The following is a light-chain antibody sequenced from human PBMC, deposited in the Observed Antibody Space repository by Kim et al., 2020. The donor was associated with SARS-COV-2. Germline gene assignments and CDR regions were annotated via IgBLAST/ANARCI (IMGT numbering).Light chain of an antibody. CDR2: RNN. V-gene: IGLV10-54*04. J-gene: IGLJ3*02. CDR1: SNNVGYEG. CDR3: SAWDSSLSAWV. Sequence: QTATLTCTWNSNNVGYEGAAWLQQHQGHPPKLLTYRNNNRPSGISDRFSASRSGNTASLTISGLQPEDETDYYCSAWDSSLSAWVFGGGTKLTVL.